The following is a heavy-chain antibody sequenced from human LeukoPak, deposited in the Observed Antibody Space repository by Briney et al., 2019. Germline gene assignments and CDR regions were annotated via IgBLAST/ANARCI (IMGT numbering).Heavy chain of an antibody. D-gene: IGHD4-17*01. CDR1: GGSFSGYY. Sequence: SETLSLTCAVYGGSFSGYYWSWIRQPPGKGLEWIGEINHSGSTNYIPSLKSRVTISVDTSKNQFSLKLSSVTAADTAVYYCARGNYGDYSYYYYYYMDVWGKGTTVTVSS. J-gene: IGHJ6*03. CDR3: ARGNYGDYSYYYYYYMDV. V-gene: IGHV4-34*01. CDR2: INHSGST.